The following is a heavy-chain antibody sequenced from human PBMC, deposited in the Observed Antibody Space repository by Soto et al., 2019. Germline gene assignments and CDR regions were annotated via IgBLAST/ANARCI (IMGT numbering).Heavy chain of an antibody. V-gene: IGHV1-69*13. J-gene: IGHJ6*02. CDR3: ASRSSYFYDRTRNSNYYYGMDV. CDR1: GGTFSSYA. D-gene: IGHD3-22*01. CDR2: IIPIFGTA. Sequence: SVKVSCKASGGTFSSYAISWVRQAPGQGXEWMGGIIPIFGTANYAQKFQGRVTITADESTSTAYMELSSLRAEDTAVYYCASRSSYFYDRTRNSNYYYGMDVWGQGSTVTVSS.